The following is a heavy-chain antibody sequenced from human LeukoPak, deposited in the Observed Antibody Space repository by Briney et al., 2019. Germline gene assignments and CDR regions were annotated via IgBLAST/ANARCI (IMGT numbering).Heavy chain of an antibody. Sequence: GGSLRLSCAASGFTFSTYWMSWVRQAPGKGLEWVANIKQDGTEKYYVDSVKGRFTISRDNAKKSLYLQMNSLRAEDTAVYYCARDRLGAEYDYWGQGTLVTVSS. V-gene: IGHV3-7*01. D-gene: IGHD3-16*01. CDR2: IKQDGTEK. CDR1: GFTFSTYW. J-gene: IGHJ4*02. CDR3: ARDRLGAEYDY.